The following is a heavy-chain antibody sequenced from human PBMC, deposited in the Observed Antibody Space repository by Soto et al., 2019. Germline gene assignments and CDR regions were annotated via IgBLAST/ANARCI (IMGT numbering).Heavy chain of an antibody. CDR1: RGSISSGGYY. CDR3: ARVLASVVPAAIPDWFDP. Sequence: TLSLTCTVSRGSISSGGYYWSWIRQHPGKGLEWIGYIYYSGSTYYNPSLKSRVTISVDTSKNQFSLKLSSVTAADTAVYYCARVLASVVPAAIPDWFDPWGQGTLVTVSS. J-gene: IGHJ5*02. V-gene: IGHV4-31*02. D-gene: IGHD2-2*02. CDR2: IYYSGST.